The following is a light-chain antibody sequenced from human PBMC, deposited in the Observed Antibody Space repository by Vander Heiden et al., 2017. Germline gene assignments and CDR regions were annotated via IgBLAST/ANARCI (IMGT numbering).Light chain of an antibody. CDR1: QSVSSY. J-gene: IGKJ4*01. CDR3: QQRSNWLT. CDR2: DAS. Sequence: EIVLTQSPATLSLSPGERATLSCRASQSVSSYLAWYQQKPGQAPRLLIYDASNRATGIPDRFSGSGSGTDFTLTISRLEPEDFAVYYWQQRSNWLTFGGGTKVEIK. V-gene: IGKV3-11*01.